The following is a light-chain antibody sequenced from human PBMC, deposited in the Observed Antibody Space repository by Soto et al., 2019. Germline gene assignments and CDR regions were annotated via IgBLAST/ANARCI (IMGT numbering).Light chain of an antibody. V-gene: IGKV3-15*01. CDR1: QSVSSN. J-gene: IGKJ2*01. CDR3: QQCNDWPHT. CDR2: GAS. Sequence: EIVMTQSPATLSVSPGERATLSCRASQSVSSNLAWYQQKPGQAPRLLIYGASSRATDIPARFSGRGSGTEFTLTISILQSEDCAVYYCQQCNDWPHTFGQGTKLEIK.